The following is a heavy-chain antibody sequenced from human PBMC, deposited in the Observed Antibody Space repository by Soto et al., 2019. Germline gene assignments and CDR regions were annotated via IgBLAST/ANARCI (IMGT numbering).Heavy chain of an antibody. CDR3: ARDHDS. CDR1: GDSIRSYY. Sequence: SETLSLTCSVSGDSIRSYYWTWIRQPPGKGLQWIGYVFHTGNTNYNPSLKSRVTISVDRSKNQFSLKVTSVTAADTAVYYCARDHDSWGQGTLVTVSS. V-gene: IGHV4-59*12. CDR2: VFHTGNT. J-gene: IGHJ4*02.